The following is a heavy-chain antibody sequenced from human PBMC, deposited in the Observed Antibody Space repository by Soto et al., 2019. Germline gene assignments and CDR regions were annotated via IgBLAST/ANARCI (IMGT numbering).Heavy chain of an antibody. CDR2: INPSGGST. Sequence: ASVKVSCKASGYTFTSYYMHWVRQAPGQGLEWMGIINPSGGSTSYAQKFQGRVTMTRDTSTSTVYMELSSLRSEDTAVYYCARDRRYCSGGSCYLSWFDPWGQGTLVTVSS. D-gene: IGHD2-15*01. J-gene: IGHJ5*02. V-gene: IGHV1-46*01. CDR3: ARDRRYCSGGSCYLSWFDP. CDR1: GYTFTSYY.